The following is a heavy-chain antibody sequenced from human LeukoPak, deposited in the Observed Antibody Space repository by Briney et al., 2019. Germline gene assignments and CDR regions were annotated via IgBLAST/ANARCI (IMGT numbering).Heavy chain of an antibody. D-gene: IGHD3-3*02. Sequence: GGSLRLSCAASGFTFSSYAMSWVRQAPGKGLEWVSAIHGSDGRTWYADSVKGRCTISRDNSKNTLYLQMNSLRAEDTAVYYCAKDRAFPNDVFDIGGQGTMVTVSS. CDR3: AKDRAFPNDVFDI. J-gene: IGHJ3*02. V-gene: IGHV3-23*01. CDR1: GFTFSSYA. CDR2: IHGSDGRT.